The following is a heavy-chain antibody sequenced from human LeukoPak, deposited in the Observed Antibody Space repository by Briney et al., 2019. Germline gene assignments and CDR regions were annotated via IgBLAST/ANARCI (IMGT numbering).Heavy chain of an antibody. CDR2: ISYDGSNK. CDR1: GFTFSSYA. CDR3: ARERSGFDY. J-gene: IGHJ4*02. D-gene: IGHD2-15*01. Sequence: CAASGFTFSSYAMHWVRQAPGKGLEGVAVISYDGSNKYYADSVKGGFTISRDNSKNTLYLQMNSLRAEDTAVYYCARERSGFDYWGQGTLVTVSS. V-gene: IGHV3-30*04.